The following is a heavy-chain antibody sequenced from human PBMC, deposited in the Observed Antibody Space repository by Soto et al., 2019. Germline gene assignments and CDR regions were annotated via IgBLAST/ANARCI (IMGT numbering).Heavy chain of an antibody. J-gene: IGHJ4*02. CDR1: GGSISSSSYY. CDR2: IYYSGST. D-gene: IGHD5-12*01. V-gene: IGHV4-39*01. Sequence: PSETLSLTCTVSGGSISSSSYYWGWIRQPPGKGLEWIGSIYYSGSTNYNPSLKSRVTISVDTSKNQFSLKLSSVTAADTAVYYCARQSVNIVTRHFDYWGQGTLVTVSS. CDR3: ARQSVNIVTRHFDY.